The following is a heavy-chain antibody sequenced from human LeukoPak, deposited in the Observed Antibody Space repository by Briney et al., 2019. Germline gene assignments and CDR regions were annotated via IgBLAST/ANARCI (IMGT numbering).Heavy chain of an antibody. CDR1: GYNFNSYG. CDR2: ITAGNGNT. Sequence: ASVKVSCNASGYNFNSYGIYWVRQAPRQGLEWMGWITAGNGNTNYAQKVQGRVTMTTDTSTSTAYMELRSLRSDDTAVYFCARDLARGYSYGYNAFDIWGQGTMVTVSS. V-gene: IGHV1-18*01. J-gene: IGHJ3*02. D-gene: IGHD5-18*01. CDR3: ARDLARGYSYGYNAFDI.